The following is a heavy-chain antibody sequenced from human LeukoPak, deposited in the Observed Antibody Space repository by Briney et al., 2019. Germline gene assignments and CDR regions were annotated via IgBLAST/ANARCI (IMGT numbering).Heavy chain of an antibody. CDR1: GGSISSSIYY. D-gene: IGHD3/OR15-3a*01. CDR2: IYNSGYT. J-gene: IGHJ4*02. CDR3: ARGTSTPYYFDL. V-gene: IGHV4-39*01. Sequence: SETLSLTCTVSGGSISSSIYYWGWIRQPPGKGLEWIGSIYNSGYTYYNPSLKSRVTIPVDTSNNQFSVRVSSMTPTDTAVYYCARGTSTPYYFDLWGQGTLVAVSS.